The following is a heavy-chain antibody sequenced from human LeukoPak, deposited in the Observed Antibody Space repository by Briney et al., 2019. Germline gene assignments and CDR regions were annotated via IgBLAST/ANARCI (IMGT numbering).Heavy chain of an antibody. V-gene: IGHV4-34*01. CDR2: INHSGST. J-gene: IGHJ6*02. D-gene: IGHD3-3*01. Sequence: SETLSLTCAVYGGSFSGYYWSWTRQPPGKGLEWIGEINHSGSTNYNPSLKSRVTISVDTSKNQFSLKLSSVTAADTAVYYCARGVKYYDFWSGYSGYYYYGMDVWGQGTTVTVSS. CDR1: GGSFSGYY. CDR3: ARGVKYYDFWSGYSGYYYYGMDV.